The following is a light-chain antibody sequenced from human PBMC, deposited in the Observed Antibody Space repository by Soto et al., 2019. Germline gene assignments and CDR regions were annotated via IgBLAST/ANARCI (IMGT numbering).Light chain of an antibody. CDR1: QSVSTS. Sequence: DIVMTQSPVTLSVSPGERATLSCKTSQSVSTSLAWYQQKPGQAPRLLVYGASTRATGIPATFSGSGSGTDFTLTISSLQSEDFAIYYCQQYDSWPLTFGGGTKVEIK. V-gene: IGKV3-15*01. CDR2: GAS. J-gene: IGKJ4*01. CDR3: QQYDSWPLT.